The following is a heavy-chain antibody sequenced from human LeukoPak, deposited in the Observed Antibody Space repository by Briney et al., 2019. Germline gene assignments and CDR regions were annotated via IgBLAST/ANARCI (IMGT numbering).Heavy chain of an antibody. D-gene: IGHD2-2*01. CDR2: IIPIFGTA. J-gene: IGHJ4*02. V-gene: IGHV1-69*13. Sequence: ASVKVSCKASGGTFSSYAISWVRQAPGQGLEWMGGIIPIFGTANYAQKFQGRVTVTADESTSTAYMELSSLRSEDTAVYYCARPRSSTSPQYYYFDYWGQGTLVTVS. CDR1: GGTFSSYA. CDR3: ARPRSSTSPQYYYFDY.